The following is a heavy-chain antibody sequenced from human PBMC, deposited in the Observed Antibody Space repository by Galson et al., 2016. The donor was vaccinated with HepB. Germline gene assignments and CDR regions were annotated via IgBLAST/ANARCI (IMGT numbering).Heavy chain of an antibody. CDR2: INPKSGAT. V-gene: IGHV1-46*01. Sequence: SVKVSCKASGLTFTSYYMHWVRQAPGQGLEWMGIINPKSGATKYAQNFQGRVTMTRDTSTSTFYMELSSLSSEDTAVYYCARPAYCCRDCYNYYFYSWGQGTLVTVSS. D-gene: IGHD2-21*02. CDR1: GLTFTSYY. CDR3: ARPAYCCRDCYNYYFYS. J-gene: IGHJ4*02.